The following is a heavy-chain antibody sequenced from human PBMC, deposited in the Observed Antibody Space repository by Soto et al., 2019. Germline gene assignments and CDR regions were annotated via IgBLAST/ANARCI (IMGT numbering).Heavy chain of an antibody. D-gene: IGHD6-6*01. V-gene: IGHV1-3*01. CDR2: INAGNGNT. CDR1: GYTFTSYA. Sequence: ASVKVSCKASGYTFTSYAMHWVRQAPGQRLEWMGWINAGNGNTKYSQKFQGRVTITRDTSAGTAYMGLGSLRSEDTAVYYCIIAARPRGFDYWGQGTLVTVSS. J-gene: IGHJ4*02. CDR3: IIAARPRGFDY.